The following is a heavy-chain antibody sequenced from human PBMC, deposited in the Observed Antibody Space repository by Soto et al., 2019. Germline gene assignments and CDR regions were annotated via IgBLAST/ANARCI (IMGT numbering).Heavy chain of an antibody. V-gene: IGHV2-5*02. CDR2: AYWDDDK. J-gene: IGHJ4*02. D-gene: IGHD2-8*02. Sequence: QITLKESGPTLVKPTQTLTLTCTVSGFSLSTYGMAVGWIRQSPGKALEWLALAYWDDDKHYSPSLQSRLTITKYTSKNPVVLTMPNMDPVDTATYYCAHRRTVGGVWYTFDYWGPGTLVTVSS. CDR1: GFSLSTYGMA. CDR3: AHRRTVGGVWYTFDY.